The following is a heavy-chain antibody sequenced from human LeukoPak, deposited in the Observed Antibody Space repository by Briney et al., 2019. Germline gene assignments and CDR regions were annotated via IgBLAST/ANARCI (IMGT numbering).Heavy chain of an antibody. CDR2: ISAYNGNT. D-gene: IGHD2-2*01. CDR3: ARDYRIVVVPAATPTFDY. Sequence: GASVKVSCKASGYTFTGYYMHWVRQAPGQGLEWMGWISAYNGNTNYAQKLQGRVTMTTDTSTSTAYMELRSLRSDDTAVYYCARDYRIVVVPAATPTFDYWGQGTLVTVSS. CDR1: GYTFTGYY. J-gene: IGHJ4*02. V-gene: IGHV1-18*04.